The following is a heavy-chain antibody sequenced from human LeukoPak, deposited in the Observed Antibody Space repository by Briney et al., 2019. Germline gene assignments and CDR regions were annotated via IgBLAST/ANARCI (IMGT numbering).Heavy chain of an antibody. CDR2: IRSKAYGGTT. V-gene: IGHV3-49*04. Sequence: GGSLRLSCAASGFTFSNYWISWVRQAPGKGLEWVGFIRSKAYGGTTEYAASVKGRFTISRDDSKSIAYLQMNSLKTEDTAVYYCTRAARYFDWLAPSAFFDYWGQGTLVTVSS. CDR3: TRAARYFDWLAPSAFFDY. J-gene: IGHJ4*02. D-gene: IGHD3-9*01. CDR1: GFTFSNYW.